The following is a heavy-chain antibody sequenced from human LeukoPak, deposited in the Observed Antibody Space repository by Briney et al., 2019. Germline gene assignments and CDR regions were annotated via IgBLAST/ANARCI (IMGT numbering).Heavy chain of an antibody. V-gene: IGHV7-4-1*02. Sequence: ASVKVSCKTSGYNFTTYAMNWVRQAPGQGLEWMGWINTNTGNAMYAQGFTGRFVFSSDTSVSTAYLQISSLKAEDTAIYYCARGRWSGDYWGQGTLVTVSS. CDR3: ARGRWSGDY. J-gene: IGHJ4*02. CDR1: GYNFTTYA. D-gene: IGHD2-8*01. CDR2: INTNTGNA.